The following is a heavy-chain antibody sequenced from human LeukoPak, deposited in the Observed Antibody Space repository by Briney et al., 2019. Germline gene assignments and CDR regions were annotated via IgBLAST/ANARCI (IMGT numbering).Heavy chain of an antibody. CDR1: GFTFSSYG. D-gene: IGHD6-19*01. J-gene: IGHJ3*02. V-gene: IGHV3-30*02. CDR3: AKDVRQSDAFDI. CDR2: IRYDGSNK. Sequence: GGSLRLSCAASGFTFSSYGMHWVRQAPGKGLEWVAFIRYDGSNKYYADSVKGRFTISRDNSKNTLYLQMNSLRAEDTAVYYCAKDVRQSDAFDIWGQGTMVTVSS.